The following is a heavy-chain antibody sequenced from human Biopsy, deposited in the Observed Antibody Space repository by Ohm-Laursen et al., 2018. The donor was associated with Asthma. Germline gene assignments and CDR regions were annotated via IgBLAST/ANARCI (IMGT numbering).Heavy chain of an antibody. J-gene: IGHJ6*02. Sequence: SVKVSCKASGDSFSNYTISWVRQAPRQGLEWMGGIIPIFDTPNYAQKFQGRVTITADESTTTAYMELSSLRSEDTAVYYCVTSGGDYGYFGLDVWGQGTTVTVSS. D-gene: IGHD4-17*01. CDR3: VTSGGDYGYFGLDV. CDR1: GDSFSNYT. CDR2: IIPIFDTP. V-gene: IGHV1-69*13.